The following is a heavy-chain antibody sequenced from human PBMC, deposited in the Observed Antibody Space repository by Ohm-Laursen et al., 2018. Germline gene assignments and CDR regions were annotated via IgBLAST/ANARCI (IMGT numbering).Heavy chain of an antibody. J-gene: IGHJ4*02. CDR2: IYYSGNT. CDR3: ARHWIEDNGYDYPFDY. Sequence: SDTLSLTCTVSDGSISRYYWSWIRQPPGKGLEWIGYIYYSGNTNYNPSLKSRVTVSIDTSKNQLSQKLNSVTAADTAVYYCARHWIEDNGYDYPFDYWGQGTLVTVSS. CDR1: DGSISRYY. V-gene: IGHV4-59*08. D-gene: IGHD5-12*01.